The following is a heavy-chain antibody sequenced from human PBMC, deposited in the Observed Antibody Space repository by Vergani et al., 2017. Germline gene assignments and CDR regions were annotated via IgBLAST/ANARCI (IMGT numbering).Heavy chain of an antibody. Sequence: QVQLVESGGGVVQPGRSLRLSCAASGFTFSSYAMHWVRQAPGKGLEWVAVISYDGSNKYYADSVKGRFTISRENAKNSLYLQMNSLRAGDTAVYYCARGARYDSSGYLLFDYWGQGTLVTVSS. CDR3: ARGARYDSSGYLLFDY. CDR1: GFTFSSYA. D-gene: IGHD3-22*01. J-gene: IGHJ4*02. V-gene: IGHV3-30*07. CDR2: ISYDGSNK.